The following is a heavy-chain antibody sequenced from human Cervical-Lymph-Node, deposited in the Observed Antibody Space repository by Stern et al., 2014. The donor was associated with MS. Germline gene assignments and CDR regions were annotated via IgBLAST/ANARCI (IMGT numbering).Heavy chain of an antibody. CDR3: AKGGTWIQLWLQDY. Sequence: VQLVESGGGVVQPGRSLRLSCAASGFTFSSYGMHWVRQAPGKGLEGVAVISYDGSNKYYADSVKGRFTISRDNSKNTLYLQMNSLRAEDTAVYYCAKGGTWIQLWLQDYWGQGTLVTVSS. V-gene: IGHV3-30*18. CDR2: ISYDGSNK. CDR1: GFTFSSYG. D-gene: IGHD5-18*01. J-gene: IGHJ4*02.